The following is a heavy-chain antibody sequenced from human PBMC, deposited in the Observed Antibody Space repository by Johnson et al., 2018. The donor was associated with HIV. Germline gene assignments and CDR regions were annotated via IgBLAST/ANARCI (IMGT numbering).Heavy chain of an antibody. D-gene: IGHD3-16*01. J-gene: IGHJ3*02. CDR1: GFTFSSYA. CDR2: ISYDGNNK. V-gene: IGHV3-30-3*01. Sequence: VQLVESGGGVVQPGRSLRLSCAASGFTFSSYAMHWVRQAPGKGLEWVAVISYDGNNKYYADSVKGRFTISRDNSKNTLYLQMNSLRAEDTAVYYCARDLNHFGGAFDIWGQGTMVTVSS. CDR3: ARDLNHFGGAFDI.